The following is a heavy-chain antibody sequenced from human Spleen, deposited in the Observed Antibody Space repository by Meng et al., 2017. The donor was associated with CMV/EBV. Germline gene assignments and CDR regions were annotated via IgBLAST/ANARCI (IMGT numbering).Heavy chain of an antibody. V-gene: IGHV4-34*01. CDR2: INHSGST. D-gene: IGHD6-6*01. Sequence: SETLSLTCAVYGGSFSGYYWSWIRQPPGKGLEWIGEINHSGSTNYNPSLKSRVTISVDTSKSQFSLKLSSVTAADTAVYYCARTSSGSSSPLYYYYYYGMDVWGQGTTVTVSS. CDR3: ARTSSGSSSPLYYYYYYGMDV. CDR1: GGSFSGYY. J-gene: IGHJ6*02.